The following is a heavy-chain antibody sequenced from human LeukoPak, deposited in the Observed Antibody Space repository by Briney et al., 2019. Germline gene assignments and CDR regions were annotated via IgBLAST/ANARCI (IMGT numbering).Heavy chain of an antibody. CDR1: GGTFSSYA. J-gene: IGHJ4*02. CDR2: IIPIFGTA. CDR3: AILRGVRGVIGSDY. Sequence: ASVKVSCKASGGTFSSYAISWVRQAPGQGLEWMGGIIPIFGTANYAQKLQGRVTMTTDTSTSTAYMELRSLRSDDTAVYYCAILRGVRGVIGSDYWGQGTLVTVSS. V-gene: IGHV1-69*05. D-gene: IGHD3-10*01.